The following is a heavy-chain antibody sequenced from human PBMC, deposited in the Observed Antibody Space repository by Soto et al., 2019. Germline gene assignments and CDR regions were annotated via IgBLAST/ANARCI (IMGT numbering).Heavy chain of an antibody. V-gene: IGHV2-5*02. CDR3: AHSKRLGGTYYDKGMDV. D-gene: IGHD1-1*01. CDR1: GFSLSTNGVG. J-gene: IGHJ6*02. CDR2: IYWDDDK. Sequence: QITLRESGPTLVKSGQTLTLTCTFSGFSLSTNGVGVGWIRQPPRKALEWLTLIYWDDDKRYSSSLKSRLTINRGTSTNQVVLTLTNMDPFDTATYYCAHSKRLGGTYYDKGMDVWGQGTTVTVSS.